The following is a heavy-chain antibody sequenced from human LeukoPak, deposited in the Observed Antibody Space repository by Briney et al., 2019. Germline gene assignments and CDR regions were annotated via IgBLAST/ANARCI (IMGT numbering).Heavy chain of an antibody. CDR1: GFTFSSYG. Sequence: GGSLRLSCAASGFTFSSYGLNWVRQAPGKGLEWVSSISSSSSYIYYADSVKDRFTISRDNAKNSLFLQMNSLRAENTAVYYCAGATSDVSYFDYWGQGTLVTVSS. CDR3: AGATSDVSYFDY. J-gene: IGHJ4*02. V-gene: IGHV3-21*01. CDR2: ISSSSSYI. D-gene: IGHD3-16*01.